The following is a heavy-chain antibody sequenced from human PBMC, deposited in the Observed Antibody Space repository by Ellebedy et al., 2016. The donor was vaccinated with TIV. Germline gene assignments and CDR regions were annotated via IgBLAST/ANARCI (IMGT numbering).Heavy chain of an antibody. CDR3: TTVRGYCSGGSCYVSWYFDL. CDR2: IKGKTDGGTT. D-gene: IGHD2-15*01. Sequence: GESLKISCAASGFTFSNAWMNWVRPAPGKGLEWVGRIKGKTDGGTTDYAAPVKGRFTISRDDSKNTLSLQMDSLKTEDTAVYYCTTVRGYCSGGSCYVSWYFDLWGRGTLVTVSS. CDR1: GFTFSNAW. J-gene: IGHJ2*01. V-gene: IGHV3-15*07.